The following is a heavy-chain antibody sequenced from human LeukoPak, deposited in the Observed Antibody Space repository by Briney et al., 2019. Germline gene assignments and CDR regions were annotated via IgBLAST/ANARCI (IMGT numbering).Heavy chain of an antibody. CDR3: AKVLNYYASGYFDY. V-gene: IGHV3-74*03. D-gene: IGHD3-10*01. CDR2: ISDHGSTT. CDR1: GFTFSNYW. Sequence: GGSLRLSCEASGFTFSNYWIHWVRQAPGKGLVWVSRISDHGSTTTYADSVKGRFTISRDNAKNTLYLQMNSLRAEDTAVYYCAKVLNYYASGYFDYWGQGTLVTVSS. J-gene: IGHJ4*02.